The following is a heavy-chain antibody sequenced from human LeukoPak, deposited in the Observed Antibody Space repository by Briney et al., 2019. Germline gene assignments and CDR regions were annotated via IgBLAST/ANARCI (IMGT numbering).Heavy chain of an antibody. J-gene: IGHJ4*02. CDR3: ARALPGTSSYFDY. V-gene: IGHV3-21*01. CDR1: GFTFSSYS. CDR2: ISSSSSYI. Sequence: GGSLRLSCAASGFTFSSYSMNWVRQAPGEGLEWVSSISSSSSYIYYADSVKGRFTISRDNAKNSLYLQMNSLRAEDTAAYYCARALPGTSSYFDYWGQGTLVTVSS. D-gene: IGHD1-1*01.